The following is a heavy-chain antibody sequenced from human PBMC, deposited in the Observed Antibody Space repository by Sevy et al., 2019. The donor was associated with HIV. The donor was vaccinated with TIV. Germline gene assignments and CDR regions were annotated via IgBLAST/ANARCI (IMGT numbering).Heavy chain of an antibody. CDR2: IKSKTDGGTT. Sequence: GGSLRLSCPASGFTLSNAWMSWVRQAPGKGLEWVGRIKSKTDGGTTDDAAPVKGRFTISRDDSKNTLYLQMNSLKTEDTAVYYCTTDLVISSSAENWFDPWGQGTLVTVSS. CDR3: TTDLVISSSAENWFDP. V-gene: IGHV3-15*01. J-gene: IGHJ5*02. D-gene: IGHD6-6*01. CDR1: GFTLSNAW.